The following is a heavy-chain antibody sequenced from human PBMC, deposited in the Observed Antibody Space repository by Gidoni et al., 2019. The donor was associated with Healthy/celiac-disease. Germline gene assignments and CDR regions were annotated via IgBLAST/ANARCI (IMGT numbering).Heavy chain of an antibody. D-gene: IGHD4-17*01. J-gene: IGHJ4*02. V-gene: IGHV3-11*05. CDR2: ISSSSSYT. Sequence: QVQLVESGGGLVTPGGSLRLSCAASGFTFSDYYMSWIRQAPGKGLEWVSYISSSSSYTNYADSVKGRFTISRDNAKNSLYLQMNSLRAEDTAVYYCARVTTVTNYFDYWGQGTLVTVSS. CDR1: GFTFSDYY. CDR3: ARVTTVTNYFDY.